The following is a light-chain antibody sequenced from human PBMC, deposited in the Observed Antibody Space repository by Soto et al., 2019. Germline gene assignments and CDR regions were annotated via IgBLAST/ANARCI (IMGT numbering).Light chain of an antibody. CDR1: QSVSSSY. V-gene: IGKV3-20*01. CDR2: GAS. J-gene: IGKJ4*01. CDR3: QQYGSSPPGLT. Sequence: EIVLTQSPGTLSLSPGERATLSCRASQSVSSSYLAWYQQKPGQAPRLLIYGASSRATGIPDRFSGSRSGTDVTLNISRLEPEDFAVYYCQQYGSSPPGLTFGGGTKVEIK.